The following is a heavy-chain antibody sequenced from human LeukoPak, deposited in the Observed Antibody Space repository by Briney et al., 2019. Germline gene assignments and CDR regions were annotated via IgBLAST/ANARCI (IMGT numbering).Heavy chain of an antibody. CDR3: ARGKSFDY. CDR2: IYYSGST. Sequence: SETLSLTCTVSGGSISSSSYYWGWIRQPPGKGLEWIGSIYYSGSTYYNPSLKSRVTISVDTSKNQFSLKLSSVTAADTAVYYRARGKSFDYWGQGTLVSVSS. CDR1: GGSISSSSYY. V-gene: IGHV4-39*07. J-gene: IGHJ4*02.